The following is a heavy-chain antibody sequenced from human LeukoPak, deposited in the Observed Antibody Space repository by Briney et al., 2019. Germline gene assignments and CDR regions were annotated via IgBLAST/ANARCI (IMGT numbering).Heavy chain of an antibody. CDR1: GFTFSSYS. Sequence: GGSLRLSCATSGFTFSSYSMTWVRQAPGKGLDWVSSINSYSSDIYYADSVKGRFTISRDNAKNSLYLQMNSLRAEDTAVYYCARGGCSGGSCYFDYYYYMDVWGKGTTVTVSS. CDR3: ARGGCSGGSCYFDYYYYMDV. J-gene: IGHJ6*03. V-gene: IGHV3-21*01. D-gene: IGHD2-15*01. CDR2: INSYSSDI.